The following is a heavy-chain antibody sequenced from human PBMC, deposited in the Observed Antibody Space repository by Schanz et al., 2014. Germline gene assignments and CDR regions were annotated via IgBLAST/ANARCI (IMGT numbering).Heavy chain of an antibody. D-gene: IGHD3-3*01. Sequence: EVQLVESGGGLVKPGGSLRLSCEASEFTFSSYKMNWVRQAPGKGLEWVSGISGSGGSTYYADSVKGRFTISRDNAKNSLYLQMNSLRAEDTAVFYCARDRRFFDRDDLYYFDSWGQGTLVTVSS. CDR2: ISGSGGST. CDR3: ARDRRFFDRDDLYYFDS. CDR1: EFTFSSYK. J-gene: IGHJ4*02. V-gene: IGHV3-21*04.